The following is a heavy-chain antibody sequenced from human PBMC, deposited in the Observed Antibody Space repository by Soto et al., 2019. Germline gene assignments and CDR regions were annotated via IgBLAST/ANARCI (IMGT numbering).Heavy chain of an antibody. CDR1: GYVFSSHW. D-gene: IGHD1-26*01. CDR2: ISPDGSFT. CDR3: SRHRGMSSSGFDI. V-gene: IGHV3-74*01. J-gene: IGHJ3*02. Sequence: EVQLVESGGGLVQPGGSLRLSCAASGYVFSSHWIHWVRQAPGQGPVGVSRISPDGSFTDYADSVKGRITISRDNVKNTLYGEMNSLRAEDTVGYYWSRHRGMSSSGFDIWGQGTRSTVSS.